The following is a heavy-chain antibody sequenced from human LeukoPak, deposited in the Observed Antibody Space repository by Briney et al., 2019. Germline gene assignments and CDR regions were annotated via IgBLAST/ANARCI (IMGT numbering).Heavy chain of an antibody. J-gene: IGHJ4*02. Sequence: SETLSLTCTVSGDSVSRSSYYWTWIRQPPGKGLGWIGYIYYIGSTNYNPSLRSRLTMSVDTSKNQFSLELSSVTAADSAVYYCARPPLLDYWGQGTLVTVSS. CDR3: ARPPLLDY. CDR2: IYYIGST. V-gene: IGHV4-61*01. CDR1: GDSVSRSSYY.